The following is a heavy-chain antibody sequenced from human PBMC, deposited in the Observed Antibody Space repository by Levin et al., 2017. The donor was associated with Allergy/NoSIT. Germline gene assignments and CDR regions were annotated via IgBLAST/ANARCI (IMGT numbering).Heavy chain of an antibody. CDR1: RWRGRREG. V-gene: IGHV1-69*13. Sequence: SVKVSCKASRWRGRREGRRGGGQERGERLEWMGGIIPIFGTANYAQKFQGRVTITADESTSTAYMELSSLRSEDTAVYYCARRGGMGYWFDPWGQGTLVTVSS. CDR2: IIPIFGTA. CDR3: ARRGGMGYWFDP. J-gene: IGHJ5*02. D-gene: IGHD6-13*01.